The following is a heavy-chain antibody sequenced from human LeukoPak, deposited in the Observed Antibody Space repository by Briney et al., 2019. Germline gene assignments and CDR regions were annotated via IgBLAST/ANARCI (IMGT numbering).Heavy chain of an antibody. V-gene: IGHV3-23*01. D-gene: IGHD5-24*01. CDR1: GFTSSSYA. CDR2: ISPSGDET. Sequence: GGSLRLSCAASGFTSSSYAMSWVRQAPGKGLEGVSGISPSGDETNYADSVKGRFTISRDNSKNTLYLQMNSLRAADTAVYYCAKDQFDGYNASAYWGQGTLVTVSS. J-gene: IGHJ4*02. CDR3: AKDQFDGYNASAY.